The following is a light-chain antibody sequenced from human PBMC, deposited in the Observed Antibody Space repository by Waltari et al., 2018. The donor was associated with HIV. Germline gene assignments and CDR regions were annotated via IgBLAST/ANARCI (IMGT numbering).Light chain of an antibody. CDR2: GAS. V-gene: IGKV3-20*01. CDR1: QSITNRF. J-gene: IGKJ2*01. Sequence: EIVLTQSPGTLSLSPGERATLSCRASQSITNRFLAWYQQKPGQAPRLLIYGASTRATVIPDRFSGSGSGTDFTLTISRLEPEDFAVYYCQQYGTSLMFTFGQGTKVDI. CDR3: QQYGTSLMFT.